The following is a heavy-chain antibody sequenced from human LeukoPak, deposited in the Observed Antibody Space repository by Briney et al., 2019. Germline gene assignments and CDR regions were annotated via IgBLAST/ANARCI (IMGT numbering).Heavy chain of an antibody. J-gene: IGHJ4*02. CDR3: AKKIIGYCSSGRCHFDY. CDR2: SSGGGETT. V-gene: IGHV3-23*01. D-gene: IGHD2-15*01. Sequence: GGSLRLSCEASGFTFSSCAMSWVRQAPGKGLEWVSGSSGGGETTFYADSVKGRFTISRDNFKNTLYLQLNSLSADDTAVYYCAKKIIGYCSSGRCHFDYWGQGTLVTVSS. CDR1: GFTFSSCA.